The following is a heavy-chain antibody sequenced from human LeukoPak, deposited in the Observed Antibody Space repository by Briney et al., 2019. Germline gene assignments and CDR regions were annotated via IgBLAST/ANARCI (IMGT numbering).Heavy chain of an antibody. D-gene: IGHD6-19*01. CDR2: INHSGST. CDR1: GGSFGGYY. V-gene: IGHV4-34*01. Sequence: SETLSLTCAVYGGSFGGYYWSWIRQPPGKGLEWIGEINHSGSTNYNPSLKSRVTISVDTSKNQFSLKLSSVTAADTAVYYCARGPVLSYSSGWSYYFFDYWGQGTLVTVSS. J-gene: IGHJ4*02. CDR3: ARGPVLSYSSGWSYYFFDY.